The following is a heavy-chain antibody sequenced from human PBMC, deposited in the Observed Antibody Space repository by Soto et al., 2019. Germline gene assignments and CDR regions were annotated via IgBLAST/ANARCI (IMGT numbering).Heavy chain of an antibody. J-gene: IGHJ5*02. V-gene: IGHV2-5*02. Sequence: QITLKESGPTLVKPTQTLTLTCTFSGFSLSTSGVGVGWIRQPPGKALEWLALIYWDDDKRYSPSLKSRLTLTKDTSKNQVVLTMTNMDPVDTATYYCAHSSYDILTGYYTEHNWFDPWGQGTLVTVSS. D-gene: IGHD3-9*01. CDR1: GFSLSTSGVG. CDR3: AHSSYDILTGYYTEHNWFDP. CDR2: IYWDDDK.